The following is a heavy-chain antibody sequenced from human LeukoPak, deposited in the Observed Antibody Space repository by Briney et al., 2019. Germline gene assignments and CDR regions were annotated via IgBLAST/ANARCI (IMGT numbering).Heavy chain of an antibody. CDR2: IYYSGST. Sequence: SETLSLTCTVSGGSISSSYWSRIRQPPGKGLEWIGYIYYSGSTNYTPSLKSRVSISVDTSKNQLSLNLSSVTAADTAVYYCATSSGWYYFDSWGQGTLVTVSS. CDR3: ATSSGWYYFDS. V-gene: IGHV4-59*01. CDR1: GGSISSSY. J-gene: IGHJ4*02. D-gene: IGHD6-19*01.